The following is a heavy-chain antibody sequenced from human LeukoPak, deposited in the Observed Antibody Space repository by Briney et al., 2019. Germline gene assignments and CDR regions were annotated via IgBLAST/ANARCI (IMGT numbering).Heavy chain of an antibody. J-gene: IGHJ4*02. CDR1: GFTVSNNY. CDR2: IYSGGST. D-gene: IGHD5-18*01. CDR3: TKDRSYGRSYFDS. Sequence: GGSLRLSCAVSGFTVSNNYMSWVRQAPGKGLEWVSVIYSGGSTYYADSVKGRFTISRDNSKNTLYLQMNSLRIEDTAVYYCTKDRSYGRSYFDSWGQGSLVTVSS. V-gene: IGHV3-66*02.